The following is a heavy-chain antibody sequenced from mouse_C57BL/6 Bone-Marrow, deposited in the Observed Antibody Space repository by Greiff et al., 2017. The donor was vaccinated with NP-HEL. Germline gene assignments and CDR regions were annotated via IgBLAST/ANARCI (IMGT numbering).Heavy chain of an antibody. CDR3: ARVYYYAMDY. CDR1: GFTFSDYY. Sequence: EVKVVESGGGLVQPGGSLKLSCAASGFTFSDYYMYWVRQTPEKRLEWVAYISNGGGSTYYPDTVKGRFTISRDNAKNTLYLQMSRLKSEDTAMYYCARVYYYAMDYWGQGTSVTVSS. V-gene: IGHV5-12*01. CDR2: ISNGGGST. J-gene: IGHJ4*01.